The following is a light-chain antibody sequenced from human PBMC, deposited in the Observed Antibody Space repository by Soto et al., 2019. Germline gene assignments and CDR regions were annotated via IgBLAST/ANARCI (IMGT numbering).Light chain of an antibody. CDR1: QGISSY. Sequence: DIQLTQSPSFLSASVGDRVTITCRASQGISSYLAWYQQKPGKAPNLLIYGTSTLQSGVPSRFSGSASGTEFTLTISSLQPEDFATYYCQQLNIYPLTFGGGTKVEIK. J-gene: IGKJ4*01. V-gene: IGKV1-9*01. CDR2: GTS. CDR3: QQLNIYPLT.